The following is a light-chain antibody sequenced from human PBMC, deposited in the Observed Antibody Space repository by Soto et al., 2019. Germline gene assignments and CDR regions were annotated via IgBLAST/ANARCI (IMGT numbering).Light chain of an antibody. CDR3: QQHNDCSWA. Sequence: IEFTPSPSPLSESAGDGVTLTCWASQSVVNCLAWYQQKPGQAPRLLIYAASTWETGIPARFSGNGSGTDFTLTISSLQPEDSAVYYCQQHNDCSWAFGQGTKVDI. J-gene: IGKJ1*01. CDR2: AAS. CDR1: QSVVNC. V-gene: IGKV3-15*01.